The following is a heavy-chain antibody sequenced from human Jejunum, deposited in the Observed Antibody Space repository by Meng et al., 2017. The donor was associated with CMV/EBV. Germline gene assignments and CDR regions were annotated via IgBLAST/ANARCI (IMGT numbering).Heavy chain of an antibody. D-gene: IGHD1-26*01. CDR1: VGSISSYY. CDR3: ARRWEGNTWFDY. CDR2: VSYIGST. J-gene: IGHJ4*02. V-gene: IGHV4-59*01. Sequence: VSVGSISSYYWSWIRQHAGKALEWIGYVSYIGSTSYDPSLNSRFTISVDTPKNQFSLKVTSVTAADTAVYFCARRWEGNTWFDYWGQGMLVTVSS.